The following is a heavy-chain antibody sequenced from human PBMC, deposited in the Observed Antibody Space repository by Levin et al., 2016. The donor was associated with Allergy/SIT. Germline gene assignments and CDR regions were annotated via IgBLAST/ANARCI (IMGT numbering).Heavy chain of an antibody. V-gene: IGHV4-34*01. Sequence: SETLSLTCAVSGGSFSGYFWNWIRQPLGKGLEWIGDINYSGSTNYNPSLKSRVTISVDTSKYQFSLKLNSVTAADTAVYYCVRGRNYYDADSYYSLIFDHWGRGTLVTVSS. J-gene: IGHJ4*02. CDR1: GGSFSGYF. D-gene: IGHD3-22*01. CDR2: INYSGST. CDR3: VRGRNYYDADSYYSLIFDH.